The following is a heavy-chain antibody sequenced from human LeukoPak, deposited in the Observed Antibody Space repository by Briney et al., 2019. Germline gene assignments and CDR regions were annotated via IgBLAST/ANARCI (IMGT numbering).Heavy chain of an antibody. D-gene: IGHD3-22*01. CDR1: GGSISSSSYY. CDR3: ARDRTTYYYDSSGYFDY. Sequence: PSETLSLTCTVSGGSISSSSYYWGWIRQPPGKGLEWIGSIYYSGSTYYNPSLKSRVTISVDTSKNQFSLKLSSVTAADTAVYYCARDRTTYYYDSSGYFDYWGQGTLVTVSS. J-gene: IGHJ4*02. V-gene: IGHV4-39*07. CDR2: IYYSGST.